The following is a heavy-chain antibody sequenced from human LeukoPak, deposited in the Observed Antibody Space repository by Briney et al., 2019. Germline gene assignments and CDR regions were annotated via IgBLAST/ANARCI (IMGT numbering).Heavy chain of an antibody. D-gene: IGHD3-10*01. V-gene: IGHV1-69*05. J-gene: IGHJ6*02. Sequence: SVKVSCKASGGTFSSYAISWARQAPGQGLEWMGGIIPIFGTANYAQKFQGRVTITTDESTSTAYMELSSLRSEDTAVYYCARLWFRELRDYGMDVWGQGTTVTVSS. CDR1: GGTFSSYA. CDR2: IIPIFGTA. CDR3: ARLWFRELRDYGMDV.